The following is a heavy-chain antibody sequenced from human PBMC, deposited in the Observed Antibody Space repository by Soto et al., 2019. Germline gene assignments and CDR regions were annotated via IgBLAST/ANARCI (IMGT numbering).Heavy chain of an antibody. D-gene: IGHD2-15*01. CDR1: GFTFSSDY. V-gene: IGHV3-66*01. J-gene: IGHJ4*02. CDR3: AVPCSGGSCYSGYLVY. CDR2: LYSGGTR. Sequence: GGSLRLSCAASGFTFSSDYMSWVRQAPGKGLEWVSVLYSGGTRYYADSVKGRFSISRDNSKNTLYLQMNSLRAEDTAVYYCAVPCSGGSCYSGYLVYWGQGTLVTVSS.